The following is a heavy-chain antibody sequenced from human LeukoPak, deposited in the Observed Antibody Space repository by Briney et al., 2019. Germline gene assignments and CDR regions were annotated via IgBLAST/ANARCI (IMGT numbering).Heavy chain of an antibody. V-gene: IGHV4-61*01. CDR1: GGSVSSGNYY. J-gene: IGHJ4*02. CDR3: ARGGPSLGVDY. D-gene: IGHD5/OR15-5a*01. Sequence: PSETLSLTCTVSGGSVSSGNYYRSWIRQPPGKGLGWIGYISYSGSTNYNPSLKSRVTISVDTSKNRFSLRLSSVAAADTAVYYCARGGPSLGVDYWGQGTLVTVSS. CDR2: ISYSGST.